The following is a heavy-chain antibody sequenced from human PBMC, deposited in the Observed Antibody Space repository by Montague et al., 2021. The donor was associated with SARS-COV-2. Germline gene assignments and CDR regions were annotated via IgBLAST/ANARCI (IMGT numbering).Heavy chain of an antibody. V-gene: IGHV4-39*01. CDR2: VHYSGRP. Sequence: SETLSLTCTVSGDSISSSSYNWGWIRQPSGKGLEWIGSVHYSGRPYYNPSLKSRVTIYVDTSKNQLSLKLSSVTAADTAVYYCTRHVHMTWPEPSPGFDYWGQGTLVTVSS. CDR3: TRHVHMTWPEPSPGFDY. D-gene: IGHD1-1*01. CDR1: GDSISSSSYN. J-gene: IGHJ4*02.